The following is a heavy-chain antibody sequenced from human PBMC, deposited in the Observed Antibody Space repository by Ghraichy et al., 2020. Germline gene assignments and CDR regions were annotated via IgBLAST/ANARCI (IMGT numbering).Heavy chain of an antibody. Sequence: SETLSLTCSVSRFSIRSGYYWGWIRQPPGKGLEWIGSIYHSGSTYFNPSLQSRLTISVDTSNNQFSLNLSSVTAADTAVYYCARVTGGGSGWPVTHFDCWGQGTLVTVSS. CDR3: ARVTGGGSGWPVTHFDC. V-gene: IGHV4-38-2*02. CDR2: IYHSGST. J-gene: IGHJ4*02. CDR1: RFSIRSGYY. D-gene: IGHD6-25*01.